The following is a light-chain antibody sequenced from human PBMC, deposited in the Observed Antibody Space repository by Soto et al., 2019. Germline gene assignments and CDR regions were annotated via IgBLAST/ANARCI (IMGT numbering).Light chain of an antibody. CDR1: SSDVGGYNY. V-gene: IGLV2-14*01. Sequence: QSVLTQPASVSGSPGQSITISCTGTSSDVGGYNYVSWYQQHPGKAPKLMIYDVSNRPSGVSNRFSGSKSGNTASLTISGLQAEDDADYYCSSYTSSSTLVFGRGTKLTVL. CDR2: DVS. J-gene: IGLJ2*01. CDR3: SSYTSSSTLV.